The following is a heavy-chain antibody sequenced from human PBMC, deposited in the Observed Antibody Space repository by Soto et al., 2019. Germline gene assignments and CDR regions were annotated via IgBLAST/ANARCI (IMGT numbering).Heavy chain of an antibody. CDR1: GYSFASYW. J-gene: IGHJ6*02. Sequence: PGESLKISCQGSGYSFASYWIGWVRQMPGKDLEWMGIIYPGDSDTRYSPSFQGQVTISADKSLRTAYLQWTSLKASDTALYYCARTHSFTLGVYYDSMDVWSQGTTVTVSS. V-gene: IGHV5-51*01. CDR2: IYPGDSDT. D-gene: IGHD1-26*01. CDR3: ARTHSFTLGVYYDSMDV.